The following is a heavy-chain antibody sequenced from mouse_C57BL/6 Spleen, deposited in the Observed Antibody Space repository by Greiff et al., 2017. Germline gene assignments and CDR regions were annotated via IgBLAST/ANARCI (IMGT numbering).Heavy chain of an antibody. J-gene: IGHJ2*01. CDR1: GYTFTSYW. CDR3: ARSEDYYGSRYYFDY. D-gene: IGHD1-1*01. Sequence: QVQLQQPGAELVKPGASVKMSCKASGYTFTSYWITWVKQRPGQGLEWIGDIYPGSGSTNYNEKFKSKATLTVDTSSSTAYMQLSSLTSEDSAVXYCARSEDYYGSRYYFDYWGQGTTLTVSS. CDR2: IYPGSGST. V-gene: IGHV1-55*01.